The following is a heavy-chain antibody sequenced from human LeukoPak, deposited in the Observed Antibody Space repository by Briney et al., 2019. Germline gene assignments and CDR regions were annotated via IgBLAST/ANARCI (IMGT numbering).Heavy chain of an antibody. CDR1: GDSISSYY. J-gene: IGHJ3*02. V-gene: IGHV4-59*01. Sequence: PSETLSLTCTVSGDSISSYYWSRIRQPPGKGLEWIGYIYYTGSTTYNPSLKSQVTISVDTSKNQFSLKLSSVTAADTAVYYCARDRCGRTSCYPGAFDIWGQGTMVTVSS. D-gene: IGHD2-2*01. CDR2: IYYTGST. CDR3: ARDRCGRTSCYPGAFDI.